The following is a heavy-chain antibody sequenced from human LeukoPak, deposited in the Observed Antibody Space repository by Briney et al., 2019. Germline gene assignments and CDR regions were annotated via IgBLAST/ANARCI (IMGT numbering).Heavy chain of an antibody. CDR3: ARGPEGFQH. Sequence: SETLSLTCTVSGGSISSYYWSWVRQPPGKGLEWIGYIYYSGSTNYNPSLKGRVTISVDTSKNQFSLKLSSVTAADTAVYYCARGPEGFQHWGQGTLVTVSS. CDR2: IYYSGST. CDR1: GGSISSYY. J-gene: IGHJ1*01. V-gene: IGHV4-59*08.